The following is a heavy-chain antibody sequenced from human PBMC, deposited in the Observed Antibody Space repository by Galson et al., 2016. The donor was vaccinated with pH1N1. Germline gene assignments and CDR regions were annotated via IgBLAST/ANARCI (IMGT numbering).Heavy chain of an antibody. V-gene: IGHV3-9*01. CDR1: GFTFEDFA. CDR2: ISWNRGAI. CDR3: VKDRAFYNDSSGYDYAFDI. D-gene: IGHD3-22*01. J-gene: IGHJ3*02. Sequence: SLRLSCAASGFTFEDFALHWVRQGPGKGLEWVSGISWNRGAIDYAESVKGRFTISRDNDKNSLYLQMDSLRAEDTALYYCVKDRAFYNDSSGYDYAFDIWGQGTMVTVAS.